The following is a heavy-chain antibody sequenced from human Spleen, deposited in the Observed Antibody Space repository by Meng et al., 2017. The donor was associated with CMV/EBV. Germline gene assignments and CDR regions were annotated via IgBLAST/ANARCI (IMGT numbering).Heavy chain of an antibody. V-gene: IGHV4-34*01. CDR1: GGSISSYY. CDR2: INHSGST. CDR3: ARDAPRAEVAGGPEY. Sequence: SETLSLTCTVSGGSISSYYWSWIRQPPGKGLEWIGEINHSGSTIYNPSLKSRVTISVDTSTDTSYMEVRGLRFDDTAVYYCARDAPRAEVAGGPEYWGQGTLVTVSS. J-gene: IGHJ4*02. D-gene: IGHD6-19*01.